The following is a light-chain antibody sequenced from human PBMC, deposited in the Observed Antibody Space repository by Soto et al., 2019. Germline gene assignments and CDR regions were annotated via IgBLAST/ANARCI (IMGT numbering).Light chain of an antibody. CDR1: QSVRSDY. CDR2: GVS. V-gene: IGKV3-20*01. CDR3: QQYGNSPLT. J-gene: IGKJ5*01. Sequence: EIVLTQSPDTLSLSPGQRATLSCRASQSVRSDYFAWYQQKPGQAPRVIIFGVSTRATGVPDRFSGSGSGTDFTLTISRLEPEDFALYYCQQYGNSPLTFGGGTRLEIK.